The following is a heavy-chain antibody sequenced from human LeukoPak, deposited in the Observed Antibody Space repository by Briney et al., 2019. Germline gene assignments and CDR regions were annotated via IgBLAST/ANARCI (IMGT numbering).Heavy chain of an antibody. V-gene: IGHV3-30*02. CDR2: IRYDGSNK. Sequence: GGSLRLSCASTGFTFSSYGMHWVREAPGKGLEWVAFIRYDGSNKYYADSVKGRFTISRDNSKNTLYLQMNSLRAEDTAVYYCAKGRGWEASYYYYYMDVWGKGTTVTISS. J-gene: IGHJ6*03. CDR1: GFTFSSYG. D-gene: IGHD1-26*01. CDR3: AKGRGWEASYYYYYMDV.